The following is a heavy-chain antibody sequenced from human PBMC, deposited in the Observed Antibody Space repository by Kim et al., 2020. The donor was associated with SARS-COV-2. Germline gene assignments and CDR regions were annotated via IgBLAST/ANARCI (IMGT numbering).Heavy chain of an antibody. CDR3: ARDSQANLGMVRDQVNWFDP. Sequence: GGSLRLSCAASGFTFSSYWMHWVRQAPGKGLVWVSRINSDGSSTSYADSVKGRFTISRDNAKNTLYLQMNSLRAEDTAVYYCARDSQANLGMVRDQVNWFDPWGQGTLVTVSS. J-gene: IGHJ5*02. V-gene: IGHV3-74*01. CDR2: INSDGSST. CDR1: GFTFSSYW. D-gene: IGHD3-10*01.